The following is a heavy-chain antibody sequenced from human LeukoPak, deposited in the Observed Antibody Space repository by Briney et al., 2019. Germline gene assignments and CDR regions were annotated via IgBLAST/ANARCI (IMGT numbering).Heavy chain of an antibody. D-gene: IGHD2-15*01. V-gene: IGHV4-59*01. CDR1: GGSFSGYY. J-gene: IGHJ5*02. CDR2: IYYSGST. CDR3: ARDQAVVRSPSGWFDP. Sequence: PSETLSLTCAVYGGSFSGYYWSWIRQPPGKGLEWIGYIYYSGSTNYNPSLKSRVTISVDTSKNQFSLKLSSVTAADTAVYYCARDQAVVRSPSGWFDPWGQGTLVTVSS.